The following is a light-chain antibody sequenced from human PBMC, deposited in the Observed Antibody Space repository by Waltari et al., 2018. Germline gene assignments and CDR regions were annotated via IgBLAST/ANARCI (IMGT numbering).Light chain of an antibody. CDR1: SRHVGGFGY. V-gene: IGLV2-8*01. CDR3: CSYSGTNSNYV. Sequence: QSALTQPPSASGSPGQSVTISCTGTSRHVGGFGYVSWYQQHPGKAPKLIIYDVTKRPSGVPDRFSGSKSANTASLTVSGLLAEDEADYYCCSYSGTNSNYVFGTGTKVTVL. J-gene: IGLJ1*01. CDR2: DVT.